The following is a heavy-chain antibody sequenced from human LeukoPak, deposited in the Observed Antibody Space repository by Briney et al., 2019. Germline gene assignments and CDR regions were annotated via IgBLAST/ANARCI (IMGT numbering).Heavy chain of an antibody. J-gene: IGHJ3*02. CDR1: GFTLTTYA. V-gene: IGHV3-30*01. CDR2: FSYDGSIR. D-gene: IGHD3-16*02. Sequence: GGSLRLSCAVSGFTLTTYAMHWVRQAPGKGLEWVAMFSYDGSIRYNADSVQGRFTISRDTSQNTLDLQMASLRPDDTAVYYCARGYRPYDDAFDIWGHGTLVTVSS. CDR3: ARGYRPYDDAFDI.